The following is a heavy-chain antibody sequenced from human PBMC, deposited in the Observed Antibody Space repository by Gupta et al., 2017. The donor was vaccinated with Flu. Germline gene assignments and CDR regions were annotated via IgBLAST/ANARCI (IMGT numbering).Heavy chain of an antibody. Sequence: NGVRQSPGKGLELVSSISSSSSYIYYADSVKGRFTISRDNAHNSVFLQMGSLRADDTAVYYCGRDHSTTWRKGNYFDYWGQGTLVTVPS. J-gene: IGHJ4*02. CDR3: GRDHSTTWRKGNYFDY. V-gene: IGHV3-21*06. CDR2: ISSSSSYI. D-gene: IGHD5-18*01.